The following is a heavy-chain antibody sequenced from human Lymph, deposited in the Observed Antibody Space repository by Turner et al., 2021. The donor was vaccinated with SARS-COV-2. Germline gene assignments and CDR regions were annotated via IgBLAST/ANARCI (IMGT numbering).Heavy chain of an antibody. V-gene: IGHV3-30*04. J-gene: IGHJ6*02. Sequence: QVQLVESGGGGVQPGRSLRLSCAASGVTFSTYAIHWVRQAAGKGLEWVAVISYDGSNKYYADSVKGRFTISRDNSKNTLYLQMNSLRAEDTAVYYCARYGSGGYFYYGLDVWGQGTTVTVSS. CDR2: ISYDGSNK. CDR1: GVTFSTYA. D-gene: IGHD3-10*01. CDR3: ARYGSGGYFYYGLDV.